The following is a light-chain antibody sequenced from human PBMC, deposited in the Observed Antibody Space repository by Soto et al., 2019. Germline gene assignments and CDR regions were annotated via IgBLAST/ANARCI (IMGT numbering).Light chain of an antibody. Sequence: EVVLTQSPDTLPLSPVERATLSCRASQSVSINSLVWYQQKPGQAPRLLIYGASNRATGIPDRFSASGSGTDFTLTISRLEPEDFAMYYCQQYNSSWYTFGQGTKVEVK. J-gene: IGKJ2*01. V-gene: IGKV3-20*01. CDR1: QSVSINS. CDR2: GAS. CDR3: QQYNSSWYT.